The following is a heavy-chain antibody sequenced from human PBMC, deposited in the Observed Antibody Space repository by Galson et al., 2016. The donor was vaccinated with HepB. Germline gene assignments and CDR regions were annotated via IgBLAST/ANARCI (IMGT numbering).Heavy chain of an antibody. V-gene: IGHV3-21*01. D-gene: IGHD2-21*01. CDR1: GFVFSSHS. CDR2: ISDTSRYI. CDR3: ATFPSPYLETDY. Sequence: SLRLSCAASGFVFSSHSMNWVRQAPGKGLEWVSSISDTSRYIYYADSVTGRFTISRDNAKNSLYLQMHSLRAEDTAVYYCATFPSPYLETDYWGLGTLVTVSS. J-gene: IGHJ4*02.